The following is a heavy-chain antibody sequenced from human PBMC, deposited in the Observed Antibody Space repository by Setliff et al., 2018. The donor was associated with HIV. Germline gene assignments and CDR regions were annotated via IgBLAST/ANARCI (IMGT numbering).Heavy chain of an antibody. D-gene: IGHD3-3*01. CDR3: ARQRGGRVTIFGVSGGWFDP. V-gene: IGHV4-39*01. J-gene: IGHJ5*02. CDR2: IYYTGIS. CDR1: GDSVSSNSYF. Sequence: PSETLSLTCTVSGDSVSSNSYFWGWIRQPPGRGLDWIASIYYTGISYYNPSLKSRVTISIDTSKNQFSLKLSSVTAADTAVYYCARQRGGRVTIFGVSGGWFDPWGQGTLVTVSS.